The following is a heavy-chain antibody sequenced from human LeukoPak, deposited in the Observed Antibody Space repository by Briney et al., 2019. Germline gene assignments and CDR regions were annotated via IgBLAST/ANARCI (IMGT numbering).Heavy chain of an antibody. CDR3: ARGRGYYDSSGSPFDY. V-gene: IGHV4-31*03. J-gene: IGHJ4*02. D-gene: IGHD3-22*01. Sequence: SETLSLTCTVSGGSISSGGYYRSWIRQHPGKGLEWIGYIYYSGSTYYNPSLKSRVTISVDTSKNQFSLKLSSVTAVDTAVYYCARGRGYYDSSGSPFDYWGQGTLVTVSS. CDR1: GGSISSGGYY. CDR2: IYYSGST.